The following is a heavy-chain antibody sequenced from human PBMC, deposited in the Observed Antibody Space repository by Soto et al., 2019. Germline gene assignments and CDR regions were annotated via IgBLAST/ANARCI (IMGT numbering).Heavy chain of an antibody. CDR3: ARDLYNWNGDNWFDP. V-gene: IGHV1-3*01. D-gene: IGHD1-1*01. CDR2: INAGNGNT. J-gene: IGHJ5*02. CDR1: GYTFTSYA. Sequence: QVPLVQSGAEVKKPGASVKVSCKASGYTFTSYAMHWVRQAPGQRLEWMGWINAGNGNTKYSQKFQGRVTITRDTSASTAYMELSSLRSEDTAVYYCARDLYNWNGDNWFDPWGQGTLVTVSS.